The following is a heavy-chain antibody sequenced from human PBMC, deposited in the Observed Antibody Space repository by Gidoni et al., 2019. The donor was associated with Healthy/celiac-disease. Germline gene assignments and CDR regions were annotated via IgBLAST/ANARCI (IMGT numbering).Heavy chain of an antibody. J-gene: IGHJ3*02. CDR1: GFTFSSYA. Sequence: EVQLVESGGGLVQPGGSLRLSCSASGFTFSSYAMHWVRQAPGKGLEYVSAISSNGGSTYYADSVKGRFTISRDNSKNTLYLQMSSLRAEDTAVYYCVKGSGSYPHHDAFDIWGQGTMVTVSS. D-gene: IGHD1-26*01. V-gene: IGHV3-64D*06. CDR2: ISSNGGST. CDR3: VKGSGSYPHHDAFDI.